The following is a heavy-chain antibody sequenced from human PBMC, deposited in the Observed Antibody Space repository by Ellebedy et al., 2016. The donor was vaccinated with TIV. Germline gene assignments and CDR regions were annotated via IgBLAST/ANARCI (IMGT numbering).Heavy chain of an antibody. CDR1: GFTVSSNY. CDR3: ARDRLLCSSTSCYGQYGMDV. V-gene: IGHV3-66*01. CDR2: IYSGGST. J-gene: IGHJ6*02. Sequence: PGGSLRLSSAASGFTVSSNYMSWVRQAPGKGLEWVSVIYSGGSTYYADSVKGRFTISRDNSKNTLYLQMNSLRAEDTAVYYCARDRLLCSSTSCYGQYGMDVWGQGTTVTVSS. D-gene: IGHD2-2*01.